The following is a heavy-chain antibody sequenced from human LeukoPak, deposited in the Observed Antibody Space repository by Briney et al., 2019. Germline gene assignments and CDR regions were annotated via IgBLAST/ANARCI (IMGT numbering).Heavy chain of an antibody. J-gene: IGHJ4*02. V-gene: IGHV3-48*01. CDR2: ISSSSSTI. CDR3: ARYYYDSSGYLKFDY. CDR1: GFTFSSYS. D-gene: IGHD3-22*01. Sequence: PGGSLRLSCAASGFTFSSYSMNWVRQAPGKGLEWVSYISSSSSTIYYADSVKGRFTISRDNAKNSLYLQMNSLRAEDTAAYYCARYYYDSSGYLKFDYWGQGTLVTVSS.